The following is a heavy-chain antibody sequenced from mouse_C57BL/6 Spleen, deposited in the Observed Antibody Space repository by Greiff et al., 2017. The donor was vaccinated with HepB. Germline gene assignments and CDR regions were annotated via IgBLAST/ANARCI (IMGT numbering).Heavy chain of an antibody. CDR2: IDPETGGT. D-gene: IGHD1-1*01. J-gene: IGHJ1*01. V-gene: IGHV1-15*01. CDR3: TRKDYGRSYRYFDV. CDR1: GYTFTDYE. Sequence: QVQLQQSGAELVRPGASVTLSCKASGYTFTDYEMHWVKQTPVHGLEWIGAIDPETGGTAYNQKFKGKAILTADKSSSTAYMEHRSLTSEDSAVYYCTRKDYGRSYRYFDVWGAGATVTVSS.